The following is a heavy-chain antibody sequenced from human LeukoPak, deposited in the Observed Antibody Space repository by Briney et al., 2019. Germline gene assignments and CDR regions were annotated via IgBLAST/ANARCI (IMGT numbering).Heavy chain of an antibody. Sequence: ASVKVSCKASGYTFFSYGISWVRQAPGQGLEWMGWISPYNGNKFFSESFQGRVTLTTDTSTSTAYMELRSLRSDDTALYFCARQMTMVTDFDYWGQGTLVTVSS. J-gene: IGHJ4*02. D-gene: IGHD2-21*02. V-gene: IGHV1-18*01. CDR1: GYTFFSYG. CDR2: ISPYNGNK. CDR3: ARQMTMVTDFDY.